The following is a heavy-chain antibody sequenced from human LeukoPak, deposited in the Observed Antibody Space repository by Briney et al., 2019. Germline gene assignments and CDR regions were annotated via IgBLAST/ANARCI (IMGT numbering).Heavy chain of an antibody. CDR2: ISGSVGST. CDR3: AKDSSTLYDILTGYYNADPYYFDY. D-gene: IGHD3-9*01. Sequence: PGGSMRLACAAYGFTLRSYAMSWVRQAAGKGLEWVSAISGSVGSTYYADSVKGRFTISRHNSKNTLYLKMNSLRAEDTAVYSCAKDSSTLYDILTGYYNADPYYFDYWGQGTLVTVSS. J-gene: IGHJ4*02. CDR1: GFTLRSYA. V-gene: IGHV3-23*01.